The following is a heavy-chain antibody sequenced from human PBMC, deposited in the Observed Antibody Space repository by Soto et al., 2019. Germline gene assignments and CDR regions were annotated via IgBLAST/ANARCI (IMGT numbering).Heavy chain of an antibody. Sequence: GGSLRLSCAASGFTFTNYGMHWVRQAPGKGLEWVAVISYDGRKTYYADSVKGRFTISRDISKNTLYLQMNSLRAEDTAVYYCAKFWGPIPATLHAYCGQGTLVPVSS. CDR2: ISYDGRKT. J-gene: IGHJ1*01. V-gene: IGHV3-30*18. D-gene: IGHD3-16*01. CDR1: GFTFTNYG. CDR3: AKFWGPIPATLHAY.